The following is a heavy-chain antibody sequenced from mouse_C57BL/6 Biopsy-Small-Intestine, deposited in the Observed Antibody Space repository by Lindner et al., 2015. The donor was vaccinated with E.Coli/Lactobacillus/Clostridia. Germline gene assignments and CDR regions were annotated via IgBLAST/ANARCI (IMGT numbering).Heavy chain of an antibody. Sequence: VQLQESGAELAKPGASVKMSCKASGYTFTSYWMHWVKQRPGQGLEWIGYINPSSGYTEYNQKFKDKATLTADKSSSTAYMQLSSLTSEDSAVYYCARRLLRWPAWFAYWGQGTLVTVSA. V-gene: IGHV1-7*01. CDR2: INPSSGYT. CDR3: ARRLLRWPAWFAY. CDR1: GYTFTSYW. D-gene: IGHD2-3*01. J-gene: IGHJ3*01.